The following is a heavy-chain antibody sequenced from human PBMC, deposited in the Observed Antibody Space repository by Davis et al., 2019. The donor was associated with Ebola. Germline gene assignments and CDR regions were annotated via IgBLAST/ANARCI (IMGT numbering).Heavy chain of an antibody. V-gene: IGHV4-39*07. CDR2: INHSGST. CDR1: GGSISSGDYY. CDR3: ARGTYYYGSGSYYRPFDY. Sequence: SETLSLTCTVSGGSISSGDYYWNWIRQPPGKGLEWIGEINHSGSTNYNPSLKSRVTISVDTSKNQFSLKLSSVTAADTAVYYCARGTYYYGSGSYYRPFDYWGQGTLVTVSS. J-gene: IGHJ4*02. D-gene: IGHD3-10*01.